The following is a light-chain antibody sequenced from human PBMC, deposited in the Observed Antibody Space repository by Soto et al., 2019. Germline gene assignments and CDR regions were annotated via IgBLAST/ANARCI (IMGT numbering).Light chain of an antibody. V-gene: IGKV3-15*01. CDR1: QSVSSN. J-gene: IGKJ2*01. Sequence: EIVMTQSPATLSVSPGERATLSCRASQSVSSNLAWYQQKPGQAPRLLIYGASTRATGIPARFSGSGSGTEFTLTISSLQSEDFAGYYCQQYYSTPTFGQGTKLEIK. CDR3: QQYYSTPT. CDR2: GAS.